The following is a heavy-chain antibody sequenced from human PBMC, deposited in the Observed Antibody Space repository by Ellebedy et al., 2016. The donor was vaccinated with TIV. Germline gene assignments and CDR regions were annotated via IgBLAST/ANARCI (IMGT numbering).Heavy chain of an antibody. CDR3: ARDGGDSRGYHDAFDI. Sequence: GESLKISCAASGFNFRGYGMHWVRQAPGKGLEWVAVIWFDGSKKDYVDSVKGRFTISRDNSKNTVYLQMNSLRGEDTAVYYCARDGGDSRGYHDAFDIWGQGTMVISSS. D-gene: IGHD3-22*01. J-gene: IGHJ3*02. V-gene: IGHV3-33*01. CDR1: GFNFRGYG. CDR2: IWFDGSKK.